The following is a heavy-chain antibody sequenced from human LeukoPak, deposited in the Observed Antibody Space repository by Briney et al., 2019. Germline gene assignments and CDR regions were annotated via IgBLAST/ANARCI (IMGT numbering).Heavy chain of an antibody. CDR3: AKNGDRGAYCTGGTCYPYFYYYMDV. Sequence: GGSLRLSCAASGFTFTSFAMSWVRQAPGKGLEWVSTISRSGVATYYANSVKGRFTISRDNSKNTVYLQMNSLRAEDTAIYYCAKNGDRGAYCTGGTCYPYFYYYMDVWGKGTTVTI. J-gene: IGHJ6*03. CDR1: GFTFTSFA. V-gene: IGHV3-23*01. D-gene: IGHD2-15*01. CDR2: ISRSGVAT.